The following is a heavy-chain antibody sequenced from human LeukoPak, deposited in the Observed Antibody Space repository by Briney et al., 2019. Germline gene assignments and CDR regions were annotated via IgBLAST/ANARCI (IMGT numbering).Heavy chain of an antibody. D-gene: IGHD4-17*01. CDR2: INSDGSST. CDR1: GFTFSSYW. CDR3: ARGPIDYGDYFFDY. J-gene: IGHJ4*02. V-gene: IGHV3-74*01. Sequence: SGGSLRLSCAASGFTFSSYWMHWVRRAPGKGLVWVSRINSDGSSTSYADSVKGRFTISRDNAKNSLYLQMNSLRAEDTALYYCARGPIDYGDYFFDYWGQGTLVTVSS.